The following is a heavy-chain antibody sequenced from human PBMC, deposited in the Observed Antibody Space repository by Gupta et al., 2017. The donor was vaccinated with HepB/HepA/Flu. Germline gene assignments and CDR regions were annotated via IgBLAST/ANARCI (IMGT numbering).Heavy chain of an antibody. CDR2: VFYSGRT. V-gene: IGHV4-39*01. Sequence: QVPLQESGPGLVKPSETLSLTCTVSGVSMSSSAAFWAWIRQTPGKGLEWIGSVFYSGRTHYNPSLKSRVSISVDASKNQFSLRLISMTAADTAVYYCARHQAGWYFDLWGRDTLVTVSS. CDR3: ARHQAGWYFDL. CDR1: GVSMSSSAAF. J-gene: IGHJ2*01. D-gene: IGHD6-19*01.